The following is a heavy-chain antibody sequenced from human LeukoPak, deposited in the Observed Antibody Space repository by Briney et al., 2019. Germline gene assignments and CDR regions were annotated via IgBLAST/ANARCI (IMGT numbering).Heavy chain of an antibody. J-gene: IGHJ4*02. CDR2: ISSSSSTI. V-gene: IGHV3-48*02. Sequence: GGSLRLSCAASGFTFSSYSMNWVRQAPGKGLEWVSYISSSSSTIYYADSVKGRFTISRDNAKNSLYLQMNSLRDEDTAVYYCARDWGSGSYYRDLDYWGQGTLVTVSS. CDR3: ARDWGSGSYYRDLDY. CDR1: GFTFSSYS. D-gene: IGHD1-26*01.